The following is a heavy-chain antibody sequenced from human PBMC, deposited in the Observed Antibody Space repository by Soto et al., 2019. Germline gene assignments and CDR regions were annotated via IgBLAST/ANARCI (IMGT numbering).Heavy chain of an antibody. Sequence: QVQLQQWGAGLLKPSETLSLTCAVYGGSFSGYYWSWIRQPPGKGLEWIGEINHSGSTNYNPSLKSRVTISVDTSKNQFSLKLSSLTAADTAVYYCARMACSSTSCYALFDYWGQGTLVTVSS. V-gene: IGHV4-34*01. CDR3: ARMACSSTSCYALFDY. D-gene: IGHD2-2*01. CDR2: INHSGST. J-gene: IGHJ4*02. CDR1: GGSFSGYY.